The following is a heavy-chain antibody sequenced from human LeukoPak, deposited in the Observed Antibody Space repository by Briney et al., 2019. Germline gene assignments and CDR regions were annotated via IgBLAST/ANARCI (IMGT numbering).Heavy chain of an antibody. CDR3: ARGDYYDGGGRNWFDP. D-gene: IGHD3-16*01. V-gene: IGHV4-4*07. CDR1: GDSISSYY. CDR2: IFPSGST. J-gene: IGHJ5*02. Sequence: PSESLSLTCTVSGDSISSYYWNWIRQPAGKGLEWSGRIFPSGSTNYNPSLRGRVTLSVDTSKTQFSLSLTSVTAADTAVYYCARGDYYDGGGRNWFDPWGQGTLVTVSS.